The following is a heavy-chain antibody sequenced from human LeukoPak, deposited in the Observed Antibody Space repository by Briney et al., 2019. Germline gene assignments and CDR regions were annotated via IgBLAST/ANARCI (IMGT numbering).Heavy chain of an antibody. CDR3: ARDRGSRHGMDF. V-gene: IGHV4-30-2*01. CDR1: GDSISSVGCY. J-gene: IGHJ6*04. Sequence: SETLSLTCTVSGDSISSVGCYWSWIRQPPGKGLEWIGYIYHSGSTYYNPSLMSRVTISVDGSKNQFSLKLSSVTAADTAVYYCARDRGSRHGMDFWGKGTTVTVSS. CDR2: IYHSGST. D-gene: IGHD3-10*01.